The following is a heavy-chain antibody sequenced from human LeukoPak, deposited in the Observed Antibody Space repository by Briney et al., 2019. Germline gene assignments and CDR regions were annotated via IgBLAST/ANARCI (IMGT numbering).Heavy chain of an antibody. CDR3: ARGQLYYYGSGSYWFDP. CDR2: MNPNSGNT. CDR1: GYTFTSYD. V-gene: IGHV1-8*01. J-gene: IGHJ5*02. D-gene: IGHD3-10*01. Sequence: ASVKVSCKASGYTFTSYDINWVRQATGQGLEWMGWMNPNSGNTGYAQKFQGRVTMTRNTSMSTAYMELSSLRSEDTAVYYCARGQLYYYGSGSYWFDPWGQGTLVTVSS.